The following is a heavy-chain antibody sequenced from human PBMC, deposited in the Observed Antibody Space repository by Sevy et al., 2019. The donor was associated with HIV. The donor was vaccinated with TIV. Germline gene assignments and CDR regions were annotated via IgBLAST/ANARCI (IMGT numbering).Heavy chain of an antibody. D-gene: IGHD3-16*02. Sequence: GGSLRLSCAASGFTFSSNAMSWVRQAPGKGLEWVSAISGSGGGGSGGSTYYADSVKGGFTISRDNSKNTLYLQMNSLRAEDTAIYYCVKVGYDYVWGSYRYFDYWGQGTLVTVSS. J-gene: IGHJ4*02. V-gene: IGHV3-23*01. CDR3: VKVGYDYVWGSYRYFDY. CDR1: GFTFSSNA. CDR2: ISGSGGGGSGGST.